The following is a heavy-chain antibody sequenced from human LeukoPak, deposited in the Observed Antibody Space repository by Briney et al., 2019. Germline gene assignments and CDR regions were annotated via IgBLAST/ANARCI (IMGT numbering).Heavy chain of an antibody. V-gene: IGHV3-11*01. D-gene: IGHD5-18*01. J-gene: IGHJ4*02. CDR3: AREEGRDTAMVTSPIDY. CDR2: ISSSGSTI. CDR1: GGSISSGGYY. Sequence: PSQTLSLTCTVSGGSISSGGYYWSWIRQHPGKGLEWVSYISSSGSTIYYADSVKGRFTISRDNAKNSLYLQMNSLRAEDTAVYYCAREEGRDTAMVTSPIDYWGQGTLVTVSS.